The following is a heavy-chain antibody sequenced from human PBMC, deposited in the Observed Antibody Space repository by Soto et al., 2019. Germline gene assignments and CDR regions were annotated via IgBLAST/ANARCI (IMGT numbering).Heavy chain of an antibody. CDR1: GGSISSTSYY. D-gene: IGHD6-6*01. CDR2: IYYSGST. J-gene: IGHJ6*01. V-gene: IGHV4-39*01. CDR3: ARVNRIAARQLSRRYCYGMDF. Sequence: SQTLSLTCTVSGGSISSTSYYWGWIRQPPGKGLEWIGSIYYSGSTYYNPSLKSRVTISVDTSKNPFSLKLSSVTAADTAVYCCARVNRIAARQLSRRYCYGMDFWGQGTTVTVSS.